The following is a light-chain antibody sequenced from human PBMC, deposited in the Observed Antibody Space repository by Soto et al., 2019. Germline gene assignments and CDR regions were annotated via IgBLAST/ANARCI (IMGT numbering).Light chain of an antibody. V-gene: IGKV3-20*01. CDR1: QSVSNY. CDR2: GAS. CDR3: HQYGGSPQT. Sequence: EIVLTKSPGTLSLSPGERDTLSCRASQSVSNYLAWYQRKPGQAPRLLIYGASSRATGIPDRFSGSGSGTHFTLTISSLEPEEVAVYYCHQYGGSPQTFGQGTKVEIK. J-gene: IGKJ1*01.